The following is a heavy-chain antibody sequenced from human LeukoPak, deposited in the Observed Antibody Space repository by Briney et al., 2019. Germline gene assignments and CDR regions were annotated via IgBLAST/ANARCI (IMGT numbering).Heavy chain of an antibody. J-gene: IGHJ4*02. CDR1: GGSISSYY. CDR2: IYYSGST. D-gene: IGHD6-19*01. CDR3: ARSVSSGWYAFDS. V-gene: IGHV4-59*12. Sequence: SETLSLTCTVSGGSISSYYWSWIRQPPGKGLEWIGYIYYSGSTNYNPSLKSRVTMSVDTSKNQFSLKLSSVTAADTAIYYCARSVSSGWYAFDSWGQGTLVAVSS.